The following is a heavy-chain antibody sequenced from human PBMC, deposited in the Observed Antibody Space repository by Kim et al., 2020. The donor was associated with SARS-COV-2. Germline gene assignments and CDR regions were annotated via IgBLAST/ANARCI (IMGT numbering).Heavy chain of an antibody. CDR3: AKDQRNSQYYFDY. J-gene: IGHJ4*02. CDR1: GFPFNSYA. V-gene: IGHV3-23*01. CDR2: ISGNGGTT. Sequence: GGSLRLSCVASGFPFNSYALSWVRQAPGKGLEWVSEISGNGGTTYYADSVKGRFTISRDSFKNTLYLQMNSLRAEDTAVYYCAKDQRNSQYYFDYWGQGALGTVSS.